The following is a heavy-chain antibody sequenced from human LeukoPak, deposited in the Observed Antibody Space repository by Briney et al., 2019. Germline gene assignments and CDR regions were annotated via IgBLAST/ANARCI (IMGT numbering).Heavy chain of an antibody. Sequence: GGSLRLSCAASGFTFSGSAMHWVRQASGKGLEWVGRTRSKANSYATAYAASVKGRFTISRDDSKNTAYLQMNSLKTEDTAVYYCTRHDAFQSGSWGQGTLVTVSS. J-gene: IGHJ5*02. CDR2: TRSKANSYAT. V-gene: IGHV3-73*01. CDR3: TRHDAFQSGS. D-gene: IGHD3-3*01. CDR1: GFTFSGSA.